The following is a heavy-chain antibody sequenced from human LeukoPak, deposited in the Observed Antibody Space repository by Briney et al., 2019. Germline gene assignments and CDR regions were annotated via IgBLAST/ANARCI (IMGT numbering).Heavy chain of an antibody. CDR2: ISYDGSSK. CDR3: ARGWLVDY. D-gene: IGHD6-19*01. CDR1: GFTFSNDG. Sequence: GGSLRLSCAASGFTFSNDGMHWVRQAPGKGLEWVAVISYDGSSKYYADSVKGRFTISRDNSKYTLYLQINSLRVEDTAVYYCARGWLVDYWGQGTLVTVSS. J-gene: IGHJ4*02. V-gene: IGHV3-30*03.